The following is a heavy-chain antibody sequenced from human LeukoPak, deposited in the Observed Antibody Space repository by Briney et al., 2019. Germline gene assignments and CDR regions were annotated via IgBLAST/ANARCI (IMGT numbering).Heavy chain of an antibody. J-gene: IGHJ4*02. CDR3: ARGYSNNFYGFDH. V-gene: IGHV1-69*06. CDR1: GDTFSKYR. D-gene: IGHD5-12*01. CDR2: ITPLSGTT. Sequence: SVTVSCKASGDTFSKYRISWVRQAPGQGLEWMGGITPLSGTTHYSQNFQGRVTITADKSTSTVYMEVSSLRFDDTAMYYCARGYSNNFYGFDHWGQGTLVTVSS.